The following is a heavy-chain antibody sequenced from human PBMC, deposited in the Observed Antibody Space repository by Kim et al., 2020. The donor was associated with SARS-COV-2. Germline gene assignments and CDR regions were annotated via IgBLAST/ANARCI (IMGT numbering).Heavy chain of an antibody. J-gene: IGHJ4*02. CDR1: GGSISSSSYY. D-gene: IGHD2-2*01. CDR3: ARDQGYCSSTSCYEGPYYCAD. V-gene: IGHV4-39*07. Sequence: SETLSLTCTVSGGSISSSSYYWGWIRQPPGKGLEWIGSIYYSGSTYYNPSLKSRVTISVDTSKNQFSLKLSSVTASDTAVYYCARDQGYCSSTSCYEGPYYCADWGQGTLGTVSS. CDR2: IYYSGST.